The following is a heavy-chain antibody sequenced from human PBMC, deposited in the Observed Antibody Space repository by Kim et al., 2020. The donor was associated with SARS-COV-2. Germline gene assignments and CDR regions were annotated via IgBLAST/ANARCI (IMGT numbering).Heavy chain of an antibody. D-gene: IGHD5-12*01. Sequence: VESVKSRFTISIDNANNSLYLQMNSLGAEETAVYYCARDYGERWLQCCDYWGQGTLVTVSS. J-gene: IGHJ4*02. CDR3: ARDYGERWLQCCDY. V-gene: IGHV3-7*01.